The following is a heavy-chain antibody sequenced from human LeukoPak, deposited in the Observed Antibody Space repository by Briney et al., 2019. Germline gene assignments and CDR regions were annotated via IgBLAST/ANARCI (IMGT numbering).Heavy chain of an antibody. J-gene: IGHJ4*02. CDR2: INPNSGGT. Sequence: ASVKVSCKASGYTFTGYYMHSVRQAPGQGLEWMGWINPNSGGTNYAQKFQGRVTMTRDTSISTAYMELSRLRSDDTAVYYCARGLVVPAARSHYWGQGTLVTVSS. CDR1: GYTFTGYY. CDR3: ARGLVVPAARSHY. D-gene: IGHD2-2*01. V-gene: IGHV1-2*02.